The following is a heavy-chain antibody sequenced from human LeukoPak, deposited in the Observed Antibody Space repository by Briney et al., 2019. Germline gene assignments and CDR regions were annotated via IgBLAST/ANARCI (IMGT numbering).Heavy chain of an antibody. V-gene: IGHV3-66*01. CDR1: GFTVSSNY. Sequence: GGSLRLSCAASGFTVSSNYMSWVRQAPGKGLEWVSVIYSGGSTYYADSVKGRITISRDNSKNTLYLQMNSLRAEDTAVYYCARERRRYCSSTSCYRGPYYYYGMDVWGQGTTVTVSS. J-gene: IGHJ6*02. D-gene: IGHD2-2*01. CDR3: ARERRRYCSSTSCYRGPYYYYGMDV. CDR2: IYSGGST.